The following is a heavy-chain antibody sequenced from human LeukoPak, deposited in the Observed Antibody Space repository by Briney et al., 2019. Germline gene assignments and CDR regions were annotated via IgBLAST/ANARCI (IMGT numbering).Heavy chain of an antibody. CDR1: GFTFSSYW. CDR2: IASDGSST. D-gene: IGHD4-23*01. V-gene: IGHV3-74*01. J-gene: IGHJ4*02. CDR3: ARGRPHGNDY. Sequence: GGSLRLSCAASGFTFSSYWMNWVRQAPGKGLVWVSRIASDGSSTTYADSVKGRFCISRDNAKNTLYLQMNSLRVEDTAVYYCARGRPHGNDYWGQGTLVTVSS.